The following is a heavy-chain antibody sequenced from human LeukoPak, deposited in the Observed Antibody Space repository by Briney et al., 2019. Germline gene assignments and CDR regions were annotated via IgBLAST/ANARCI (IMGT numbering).Heavy chain of an antibody. V-gene: IGHV4-34*01. CDR1: GGSFSGYY. Sequence: SETLSLTCAVYGGSFSGYYWSWIRQPPGKGLEWIGEINHSGSTNYHPSLKSRVTIPVDTSKNQFSLKLSSVTAADTAVYYCARGLGSRVRGVIMSSQYYYYGMDVWGKGTTVTVSS. D-gene: IGHD3-10*01. J-gene: IGHJ6*04. CDR3: ARGLGSRVRGVIMSSQYYYYGMDV. CDR2: INHSGST.